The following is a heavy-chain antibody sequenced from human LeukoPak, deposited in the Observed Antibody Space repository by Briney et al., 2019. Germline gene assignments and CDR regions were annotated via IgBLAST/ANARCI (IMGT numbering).Heavy chain of an antibody. Sequence: ASVKVSCKASGYTFTSYGISWVRQAPGQGLEWMGRIIPILGIANYAQKFQGRVTITADKSTSTAYMELSSLRSEDTAVYYCARDLVAGTPFFDYWGQGTLVTVSS. CDR1: GYTFTSYG. CDR3: ARDLVAGTPFFDY. J-gene: IGHJ4*02. CDR2: IIPILGIA. V-gene: IGHV1-69*04. D-gene: IGHD6-19*01.